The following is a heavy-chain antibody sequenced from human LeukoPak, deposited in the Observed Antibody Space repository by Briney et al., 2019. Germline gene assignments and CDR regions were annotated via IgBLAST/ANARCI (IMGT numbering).Heavy chain of an antibody. CDR2: IYYSGST. J-gene: IGHJ4*02. CDR3: ASLWYGDYGVVGYYFDY. V-gene: IGHV4-59*12. CDR1: GGSISSYY. Sequence: KPSETLSLTCTVSGGSISSYYWSWIRQPPGKGLEWIGYIYYSGSTNYNPSLKSRVTISVDTSKNQFSLKLSSVTAADTAVYYCASLWYGDYGVVGYYFDYWGQGTLVTVSS. D-gene: IGHD4-17*01.